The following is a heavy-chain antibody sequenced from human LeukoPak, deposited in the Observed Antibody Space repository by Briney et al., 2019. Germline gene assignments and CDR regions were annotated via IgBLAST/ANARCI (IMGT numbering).Heavy chain of an antibody. CDR2: IYYSGST. Sequence: SETLSLTCTVSGGSISSSSYYWGWIRQPPGKGLEWIGSIYYSGSTYYNPSLKSRVTISVDTSKNQFSLKLSSVTAADTAVYYCARGRSSIVVVPAARGRAFDIWGQGTMVTVSS. CDR1: GGSISSSSYY. D-gene: IGHD2-2*01. CDR3: ARGRSSIVVVPAARGRAFDI. J-gene: IGHJ3*02. V-gene: IGHV4-39*01.